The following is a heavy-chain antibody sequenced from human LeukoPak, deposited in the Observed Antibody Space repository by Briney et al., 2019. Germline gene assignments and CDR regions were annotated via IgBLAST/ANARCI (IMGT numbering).Heavy chain of an antibody. D-gene: IGHD3-10*01. J-gene: IGHJ5*02. Sequence: PGGSLRLSCAASGFTFSSYGMHWVRQAPGKGLEWVAVISYDGSNKYYADSVKGRFTISRDNSKNTLYLQMNSLRAEDTAVYYCARVRGPSGGDWFDPWGQGTLVTVSS. CDR1: GFTFSSYG. CDR3: ARVRGPSGGDWFDP. V-gene: IGHV3-30*03. CDR2: ISYDGSNK.